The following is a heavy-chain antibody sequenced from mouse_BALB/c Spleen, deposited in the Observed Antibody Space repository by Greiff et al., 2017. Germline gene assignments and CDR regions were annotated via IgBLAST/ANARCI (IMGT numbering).Heavy chain of an antibody. V-gene: IGHV14-1*02. J-gene: IGHJ3*01. CDR1: GFNIKDYY. D-gene: IGHD1-1*01. Sequence: EVQLVESGAELVRPGALVKLSCKASGFNIKDYYMHWVKQRPEQGLEWIGWIDPENGNTIYDPKFQGKASITADTSSNTAYLQLSSLTSEDTAVYYCARGEYYYGSSHPWFAYWGQGTLVTVSA. CDR2: IDPENGNT. CDR3: ARGEYYYGSSHPWFAY.